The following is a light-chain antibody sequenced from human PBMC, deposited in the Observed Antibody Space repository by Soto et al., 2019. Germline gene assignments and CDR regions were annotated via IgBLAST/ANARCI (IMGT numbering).Light chain of an antibody. V-gene: IGKV3-20*01. CDR1: QSVSSSY. J-gene: IGKJ1*01. CDR2: GAS. CDR3: YQCGSTPPT. Sequence: ERVLTQSPGTLSLSPGERATLSCRASQSVSSSYLAWYQQKPGQAPRLLIWGASNRATGIPDRFSGSGSGTDFTLTISRREPEDFVMFYCYQCGSTPPTFGQGTKVDIK.